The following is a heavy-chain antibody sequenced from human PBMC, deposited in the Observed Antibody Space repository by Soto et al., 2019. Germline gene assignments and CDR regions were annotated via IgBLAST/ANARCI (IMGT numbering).Heavy chain of an antibody. CDR1: GGSFSGYY. Sequence: PSETLSLTCAVYGGSFSGYYWSWIRQPPGKGLEWIGEINHSGSTNYNPSLKRRVTISVDTSKNQFSLKLSSVTAADTAVYYCARAPIDYYGSGSYPFYYYYYGMSIWGQGTTVPVSS. D-gene: IGHD3-10*01. J-gene: IGHJ6*02. CDR2: INHSGST. V-gene: IGHV4-34*01. CDR3: ARAPIDYYGSGSYPFYYYYYGMSI.